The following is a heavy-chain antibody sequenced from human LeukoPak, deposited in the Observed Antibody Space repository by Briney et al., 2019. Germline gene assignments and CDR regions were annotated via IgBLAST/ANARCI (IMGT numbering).Heavy chain of an antibody. Sequence: GGSLRLSCAASGFSFSGFGMNWVRQAPGQGLEWVSSISRSNSFIYYADSVKGRFTISRDDARNSLYLQMNSLRAEDTAVYYCASHYGSGSSPFDHWGQGTLVTVST. CDR3: ASHYGSGSSPFDH. D-gene: IGHD3-10*01. CDR2: ISRSNSFI. V-gene: IGHV3-21*01. CDR1: GFSFSGFG. J-gene: IGHJ4*02.